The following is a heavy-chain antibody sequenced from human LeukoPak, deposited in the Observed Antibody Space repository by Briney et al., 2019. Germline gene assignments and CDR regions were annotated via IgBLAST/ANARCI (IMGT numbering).Heavy chain of an antibody. V-gene: IGHV3-9*01. D-gene: IGHD1-26*01. CDR1: GFTFDDYA. Sequence: GGSLRLSCAASGFTFDDYAMHWVRQAPGKGLEWVSGISWNSGSIGYADSVKGRFTISRDNAKNSLYLQMNSLRAEDTALYYCAKDQQLVGAYAIDIWGQGTMVTVSS. J-gene: IGHJ3*02. CDR3: AKDQQLVGAYAIDI. CDR2: ISWNSGSI.